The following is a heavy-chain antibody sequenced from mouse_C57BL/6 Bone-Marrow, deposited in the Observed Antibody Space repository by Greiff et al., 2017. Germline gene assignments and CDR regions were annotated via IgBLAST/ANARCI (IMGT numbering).Heavy chain of an antibody. CDR2: INPSNGGT. CDR3: ARSGDSNYDFDY. J-gene: IGHJ2*01. CDR1: GYTFTSYC. V-gene: IGHV1-53*01. D-gene: IGHD2-5*01. Sequence: QVQLQQPGTELVKPGASVKLSCKASGYTFTSYCMHWVKQRPGQGLEWIGNINPSNGGTNYNEKFKSKATLTVDKSSSTAYMQLSSLTSEDSAFYYCARSGDSNYDFDYWGQGTTVTVSS.